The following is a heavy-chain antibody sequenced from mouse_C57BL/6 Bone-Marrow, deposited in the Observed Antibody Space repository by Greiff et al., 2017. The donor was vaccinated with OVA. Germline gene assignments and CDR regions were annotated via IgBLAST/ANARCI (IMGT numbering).Heavy chain of an antibody. CDR3: ARGPGMRGYYFDY. CDR2: IRYDGSN. Sequence: EVKLQESGPGLVKPSQSLSLTCSVTGYSITSGYYWNWIRQFPGNKLEWMGYIRYDGSNNYNPSLKNRISITLDTSKNQFFLKLNSVTTEDTATYYCARGPGMRGYYFDYWGQGTTLTVSS. V-gene: IGHV3-6*01. CDR1: GYSITSGYY. J-gene: IGHJ2*01. D-gene: IGHD4-1*01.